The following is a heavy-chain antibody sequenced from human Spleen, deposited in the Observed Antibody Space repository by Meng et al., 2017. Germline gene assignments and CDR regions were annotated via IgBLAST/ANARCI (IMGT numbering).Heavy chain of an antibody. CDR2: IYHSGRA. D-gene: IGHD1-14*01. Sequence: VQRQESGPGLVKPSGTLSLPCAVSGGSISTRDWWTWVRQPPGKGLEWIGEIYHSGRANYIPTLKSRVTISVDKSKNQFSLDLRSVIAADTAVYFCARNLVGSSLDYWGQGTLVTVSS. J-gene: IGHJ4*02. CDR3: ARNLVGSSLDY. V-gene: IGHV4-4*02. CDR1: GGSISTRDW.